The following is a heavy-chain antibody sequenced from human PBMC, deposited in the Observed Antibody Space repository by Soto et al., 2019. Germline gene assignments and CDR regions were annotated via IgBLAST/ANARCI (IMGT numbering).Heavy chain of an antibody. CDR2: INHSGST. Sequence: QVQLQQWGAGLLKPSETLSLTCAVYGGSFSGYYWSWIRQPPGKGLEWIGEINHSGSTNYNPSLKSRVTISVDTSKNQFSLKLSSVTAADTAVYYCARGRLSFIVLMVYAPGSGWFDPWGQGTLVTVSS. CDR1: GGSFSGYY. D-gene: IGHD2-8*01. J-gene: IGHJ5*02. V-gene: IGHV4-34*01. CDR3: ARGRLSFIVLMVYAPGSGWFDP.